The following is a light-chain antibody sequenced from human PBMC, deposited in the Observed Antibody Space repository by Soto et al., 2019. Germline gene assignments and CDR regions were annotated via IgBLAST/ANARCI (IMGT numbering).Light chain of an antibody. V-gene: IGLV1-44*01. CDR3: AAWDDSLNGWV. CDR2: SNN. CDR1: SSNIGSNT. J-gene: IGLJ7*01. Sequence: QSVLTQPPSASGTPGQRVTISCSGSSSNIGSNTVNWYQQLPGTAPKLLIYSNNQRPSGVPDRFSGSKSGTSASLAISGLPAEDEGYYYWAAWDDSLNGWVFGRGTQLTVL.